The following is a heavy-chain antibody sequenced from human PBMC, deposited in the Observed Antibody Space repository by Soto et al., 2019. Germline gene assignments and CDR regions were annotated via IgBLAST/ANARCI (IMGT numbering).Heavy chain of an antibody. Sequence: QMQLVESGGGLVKPGGSLRLSCAASDFTFSDYLMSWIRQAPGRGLEWISYITNDGTVTSYADSVKGRFTISRDNDKNTLYLQMNRLRADDTALYYCATVGSCSSCTCYFDYFDLWGQGTRVTVSS. V-gene: IGHV3-11*01. CDR3: ATVGSCSSCTCYFDYFDL. J-gene: IGHJ4*02. D-gene: IGHD2-2*01. CDR1: DFTFSDYL. CDR2: ITNDGTVT.